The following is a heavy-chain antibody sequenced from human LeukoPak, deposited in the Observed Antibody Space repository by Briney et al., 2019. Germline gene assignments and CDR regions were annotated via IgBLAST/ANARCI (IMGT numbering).Heavy chain of an antibody. V-gene: IGHV1-2*02. CDR1: GYTFTSYY. J-gene: IGHJ4*02. CDR3: AREPRIAAGNTGIEY. D-gene: IGHD6-13*01. Sequence: RASVKVSCKASGYTFTSYYMHWVRQAPGQGLEWMGWINPNSGGTNYAQKFQGRVTMTRDTSISTAYMELSRLRSDDTAVYYCAREPRIAAGNTGIEYWGQGTLVTVSS. CDR2: INPNSGGT.